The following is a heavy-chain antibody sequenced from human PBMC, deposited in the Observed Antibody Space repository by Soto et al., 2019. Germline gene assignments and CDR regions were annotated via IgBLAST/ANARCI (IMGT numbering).Heavy chain of an antibody. Sequence: EVQLVESGGGLVQPGGSLRLSCAASGFTVSSHYMSWVRQAPGKGLEWVSVIYSGGRTYYADSVKGRFTISRHNSKNTFYLQMNSMITEDTAVDYCARHHTSGVELDYWGQGTLVTVSS. D-gene: IGHD3-10*01. CDR2: IYSGGRT. J-gene: IGHJ4*02. CDR3: ARHHTSGVELDY. CDR1: GFTVSSHY. V-gene: IGHV3-53*04.